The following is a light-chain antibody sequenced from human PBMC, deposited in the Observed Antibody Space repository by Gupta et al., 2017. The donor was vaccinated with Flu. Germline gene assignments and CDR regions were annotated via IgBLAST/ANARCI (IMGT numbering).Light chain of an antibody. J-gene: IGKJ1*01. CDR2: AAS. CDR1: QTISSY. Sequence: DIQMTQSPSSRSASVGDRVTITCRASQTISSYLNWYQQKPGKAPKLLIYAASSLQSGVPSRFSGSGSGTDFTLTITILQPEDFATYYCQQSYSTPRTFGQGTKVEIK. CDR3: QQSYSTPRT. V-gene: IGKV1-39*01.